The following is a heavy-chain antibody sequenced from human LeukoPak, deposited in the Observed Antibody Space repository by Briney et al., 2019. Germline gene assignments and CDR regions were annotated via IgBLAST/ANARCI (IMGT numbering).Heavy chain of an antibody. Sequence: SETLSLTCTVSGGSISSGDYYWSWIRQPPGKGLEWIVYIYYSGSTYYNPSLKSRVTISVDTSKNQFSLKLSSVTAADTAVYYCARETKTYDYDSSGYFDYWGQGTLVTVSS. CDR1: GGSISSGDYY. CDR2: IYYSGST. V-gene: IGHV4-30-4*01. J-gene: IGHJ4*02. D-gene: IGHD3-22*01. CDR3: ARETKTYDYDSSGYFDY.